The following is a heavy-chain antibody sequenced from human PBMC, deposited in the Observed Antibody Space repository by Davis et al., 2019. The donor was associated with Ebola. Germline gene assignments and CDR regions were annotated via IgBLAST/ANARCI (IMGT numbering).Heavy chain of an antibody. CDR3: GRAPNYDVLTGTSSYYFDY. CDR2: ISGFNTNT. CDR1: GYTFTSYG. Sequence: ASVKVSCKSSGYTFTSYGLVWVRQAPGLGLEWMGWISGFNTNTNFAQKFQGRVTVSKDTSTNTAYMDLRSLTSDDTAIYYCGRAPNYDVLTGTSSYYFDYWGQGTLVTVSS. J-gene: IGHJ4*02. V-gene: IGHV1-18*04. D-gene: IGHD3-9*01.